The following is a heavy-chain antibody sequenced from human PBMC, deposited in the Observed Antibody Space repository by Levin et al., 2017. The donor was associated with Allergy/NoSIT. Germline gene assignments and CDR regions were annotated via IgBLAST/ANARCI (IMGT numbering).Heavy chain of an antibody. V-gene: IGHV3-48*02. D-gene: IGHD3-9*01. CDR2: ISSSSSTI. J-gene: IGHJ4*02. CDR3: ARGSSDVLTGPDY. Sequence: GESLKISCAASGFTFSSYSMNWVRQAPGRGLEWLSYISSSSSTIYYADSVKGRLTISRDSAKNSLYLQMNSLRDEDTAVYYCARGSSDVLTGPDYWGQGTLVTVSS. CDR1: GFTFSSYS.